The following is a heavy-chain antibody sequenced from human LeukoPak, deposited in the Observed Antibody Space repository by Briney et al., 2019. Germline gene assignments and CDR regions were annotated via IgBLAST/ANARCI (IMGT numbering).Heavy chain of an antibody. CDR3: AKDLNYGDLLDY. Sequence: GGSLRLSCTVSGHPFSSFTLNWVRQSPGKGLEWVSSISSSSTYTYYADSVKGRFTISRDNAKNSLFLQMNSLRAEDTGVYYCAKDLNYGDLLDYWGQGTLVTVSS. V-gene: IGHV3-21*01. CDR1: GHPFSSFT. CDR2: ISSSSTYT. D-gene: IGHD4-17*01. J-gene: IGHJ4*02.